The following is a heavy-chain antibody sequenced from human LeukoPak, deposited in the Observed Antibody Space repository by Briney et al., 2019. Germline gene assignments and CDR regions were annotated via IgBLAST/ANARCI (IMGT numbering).Heavy chain of an antibody. Sequence: GGSLRLSCAASGFTFSGYAMSWVRQAPGKGLEWVSAISGSGGSTYYADSVKGRFTISRDNSKNTLYLQMNSLRAEDTAVYYCAKANRIAARLIWFDPWGQGTLVTVSS. V-gene: IGHV3-23*01. CDR1: GFTFSGYA. CDR2: ISGSGGST. J-gene: IGHJ5*02. D-gene: IGHD6-6*01. CDR3: AKANRIAARLIWFDP.